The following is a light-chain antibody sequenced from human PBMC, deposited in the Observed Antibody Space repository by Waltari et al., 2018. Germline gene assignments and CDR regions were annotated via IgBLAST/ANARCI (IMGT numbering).Light chain of an antibody. CDR1: LSILHSSENKNY. J-gene: IGKJ3*01. CDR3: QQYYRTPFT. V-gene: IGKV4-1*01. Sequence: DIVMTQSPDSLSVSLGERATINCKSSLSILHSSENKNYLGWYQQKSGKSTKLLIYGASTRESGVPDRFSGSGSGTDFTLTISSLQAEDVAVYYCQQYYRTPFTFGPGTKVDIK. CDR2: GAS.